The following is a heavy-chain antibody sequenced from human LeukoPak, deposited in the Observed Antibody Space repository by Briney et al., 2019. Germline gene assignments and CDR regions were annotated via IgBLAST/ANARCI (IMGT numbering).Heavy chain of an antibody. CDR1: EFTFDNYA. J-gene: IGHJ4*02. Sequence: GGSLRLSCAASEFTFDNYAMSWVRQAPGKGLEWVSAISGSGGSTYYADSVKGRFTISRDNSKNTLYLQMNSLRAEDTAVYYCAKDQDVQLWSYFDYWGQGTLVTVSS. CDR2: ISGSGGST. D-gene: IGHD5-18*01. V-gene: IGHV3-23*01. CDR3: AKDQDVQLWSYFDY.